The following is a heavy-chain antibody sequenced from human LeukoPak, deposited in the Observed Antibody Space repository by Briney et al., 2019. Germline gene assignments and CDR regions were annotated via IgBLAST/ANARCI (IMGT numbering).Heavy chain of an antibody. CDR1: GDSISTSSNY. CDR3: ARVDLRAAFFDY. D-gene: IGHD2-15*01. Sequence: SETLSLTCTVSGDSISTSSNYWGWIRQPPGKGLEWIGSIYSSGSTYYNPSLKSRVTISVDTSKNQFSLNLSSVTAADTAVYYCARVDLRAAFFDYWGQGTLVTVSS. CDR2: IYSSGST. J-gene: IGHJ4*02. V-gene: IGHV4-39*07.